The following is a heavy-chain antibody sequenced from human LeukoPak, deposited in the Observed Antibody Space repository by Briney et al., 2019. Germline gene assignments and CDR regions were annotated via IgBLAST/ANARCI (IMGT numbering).Heavy chain of an antibody. J-gene: IGHJ4*02. D-gene: IGHD6-19*01. CDR1: GFAFSTYW. Sequence: GGSLRLSCTASGFAFSTYWMFWVRQAPGKGLVWVSQINTEGASTTYGDPAKGRFTASRDNAKNALHLQMNSLRVDDTAVYYCARGTAITAGIDFWGQGTLVTVSS. CDR3: ARGTAITAGIDF. V-gene: IGHV3-74*01. CDR2: INTEGAST.